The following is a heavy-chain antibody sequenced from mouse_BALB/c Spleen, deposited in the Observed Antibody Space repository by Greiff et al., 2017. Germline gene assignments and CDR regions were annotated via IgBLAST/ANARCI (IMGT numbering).Heavy chain of an antibody. Sequence: LQESGAELARPGASVKLSCKASGYTFTSYWMQWVKQRPGQGLEWIGAIYPGDGDTRYTQKFKGKATLTADKSSSTAYMQLSSLASEDSAVYYCARFITTVDYAMDYWGQGTSVTVSS. CDR2: IYPGDGDT. V-gene: IGHV1-87*01. CDR3: ARFITTVDYAMDY. CDR1: GYTFTSYW. J-gene: IGHJ4*01. D-gene: IGHD1-1*01.